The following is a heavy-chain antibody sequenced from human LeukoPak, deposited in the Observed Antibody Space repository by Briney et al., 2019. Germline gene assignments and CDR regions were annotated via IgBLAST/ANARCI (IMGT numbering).Heavy chain of an antibody. J-gene: IGHJ5*02. D-gene: IGHD7-27*01. CDR1: GVSISSGGYY. V-gene: IGHV4-30-2*01. Sequence: SETLSLTCTVSGVSISSGGYYWSWIRQPPGKGLKWIGYIYHSGSTYYHPSLKSRVTISVDRSKNQFSLKLSSVTAADTAIYYCARVVGVNWGSGNWFDPWGQGTLVTVSS. CDR2: IYHSGST. CDR3: ARVVGVNWGSGNWFDP.